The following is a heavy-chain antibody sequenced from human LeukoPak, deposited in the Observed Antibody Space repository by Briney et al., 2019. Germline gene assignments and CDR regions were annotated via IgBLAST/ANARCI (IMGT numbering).Heavy chain of an antibody. V-gene: IGHV4-39*07. Sequence: SETLSLTCTVSGGSISSSSYYWGWIRQPPGKGLEWIGSIYYSGSTYYNPSLKSRVTISVDTSKNQFSLKLSSVTAADTAEYYCARVRTPGGVRGVNVDYWGQGTLVTVSS. J-gene: IGHJ4*02. CDR1: GGSISSSSYY. CDR2: IYYSGST. CDR3: ARVRTPGGVRGVNVDY. D-gene: IGHD3-10*01.